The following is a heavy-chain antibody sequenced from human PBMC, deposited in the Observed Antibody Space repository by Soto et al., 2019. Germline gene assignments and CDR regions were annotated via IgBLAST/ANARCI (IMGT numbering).Heavy chain of an antibody. J-gene: IGHJ5*02. CDR1: GFTFSSYA. Sequence: PGGSLRLSCAASGFTFSSYAMHWVRQAPGKGLEWVAVISYDGSNKYYADSVKGRFTISRDNSKNTLYLQMNSLRAEDTAVYYCARDSRQQLVPGWFDPWGQGTLVTGSS. D-gene: IGHD6-13*01. V-gene: IGHV3-30-3*01. CDR3: ARDSRQQLVPGWFDP. CDR2: ISYDGSNK.